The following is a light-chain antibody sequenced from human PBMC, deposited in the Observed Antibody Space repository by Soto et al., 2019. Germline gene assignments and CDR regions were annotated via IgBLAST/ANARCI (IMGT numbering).Light chain of an antibody. V-gene: IGKV4-1*01. CDR3: QQYYSTPLT. Sequence: DIVMTQSPDSLAVSLGERATINCKSSQSVLYSSNNKNYLAWYQQKPGQPPKLLIYWASTRESGVPDRFSGSGSGTDYTLTISSLQAEEVAVYYCQQYYSTPLTFGGGTKVESK. J-gene: IGKJ4*01. CDR1: QSVLYSSNNKNY. CDR2: WAS.